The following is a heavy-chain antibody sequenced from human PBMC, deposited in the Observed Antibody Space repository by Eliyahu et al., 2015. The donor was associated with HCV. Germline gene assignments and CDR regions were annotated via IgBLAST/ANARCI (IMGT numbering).Heavy chain of an antibody. CDR1: GYSFTSYW. CDR3: ARHYGARTGGDY. V-gene: IGHV5-10-1*03. D-gene: IGHD4-17*01. Sequence: EVQLVQSGAEVKKPGESLRISCKGSGYSFTSYWITWVRQMPGKGLECMGTIDPSDSYTNYSPSFQGHVTISADKSISTAYLQWSSLKASDSAMYYCARHYGARTGGDYWGQGTLVTVSS. J-gene: IGHJ4*02. CDR2: IDPSDSYT.